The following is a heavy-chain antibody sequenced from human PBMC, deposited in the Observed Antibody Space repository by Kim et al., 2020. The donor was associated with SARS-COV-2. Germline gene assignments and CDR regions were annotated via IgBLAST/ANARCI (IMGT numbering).Heavy chain of an antibody. CDR3: AELELGY. Sequence: SQTLSLTCAISGDSVSSTSAAWNWIRQSPSRGLEWLGRTYYRSKWYNGYALSMRSRITINPDTSKNRVSLQLNSVTLEDTAVYYCAELELGYWGQGTLVTESS. CDR2: TYYRSKWYN. D-gene: IGHD1-7*01. J-gene: IGHJ4*02. V-gene: IGHV6-1*01. CDR1: GDSVSSTSAA.